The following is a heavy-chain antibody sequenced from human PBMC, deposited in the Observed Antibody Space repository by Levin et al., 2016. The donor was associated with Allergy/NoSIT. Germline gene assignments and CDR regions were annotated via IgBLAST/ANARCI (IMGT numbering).Heavy chain of an antibody. CDR3: ARGSPSRS. V-gene: IGHV4-34*01. CDR2: INHSGST. Sequence: GSLRLSCAVYGGSFSGYYWSWIRQPPGKGLEWIGEINHSGSTNYNPSLKSRVTISVDTSKNQFSLKLSSVTAADTAVYYCARGSPSRSWGQGTLVTVSS. J-gene: IGHJ5*02. CDR1: GGSFSGYY.